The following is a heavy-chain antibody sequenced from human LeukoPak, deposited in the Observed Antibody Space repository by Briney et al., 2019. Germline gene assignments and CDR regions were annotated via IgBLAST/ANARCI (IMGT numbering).Heavy chain of an antibody. Sequence: GGSLRLSCAASGFTFSSYAMHWVRQAPGKGLEYVSVISSNGGSTYYANSVKGRFTISRDNSKNTLYLRMGSLRAEDMAVYYCAREIDGSCDYWGQGTLVTVSS. V-gene: IGHV3-64*01. CDR1: GFTFSSYA. D-gene: IGHD1-26*01. CDR3: AREIDGSCDY. CDR2: ISSNGGST. J-gene: IGHJ4*02.